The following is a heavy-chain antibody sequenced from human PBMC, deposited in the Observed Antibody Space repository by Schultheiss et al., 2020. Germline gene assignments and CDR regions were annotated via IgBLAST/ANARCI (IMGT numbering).Heavy chain of an antibody. CDR1: GFTFSSYS. Sequence: WGSLRLSCAASGFTFSSYSMNWVREAPGKGLVWVSRVNSDGRGTSYADSVRGRFTISRDNAKNTLYLQMSSLRDEDTAVYYCARDLGVTTETTGVGGYWGQGRLVTVSS. CDR3: ARDLGVTTETTGVGGY. J-gene: IGHJ4*02. CDR2: VNSDGRGT. V-gene: IGHV3-74*01. D-gene: IGHD4-17*01.